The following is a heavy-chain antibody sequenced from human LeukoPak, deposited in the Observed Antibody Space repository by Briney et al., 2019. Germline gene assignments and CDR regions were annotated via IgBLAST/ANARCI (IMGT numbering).Heavy chain of an antibody. D-gene: IGHD5-24*01. J-gene: IGHJ3*02. Sequence: PSETLSLTCTVSGGSISSYYWSWIRQPPGKGLEWIGYIYYSGITYYNPSLKSRVTISVDTSKKQFSLEMSSVTAADAAVYYFARATITMAVGVPADAFDIWGQGTVVTVSS. CDR2: IYYSGIT. CDR3: ARATITMAVGVPADAFDI. V-gene: IGHV4-59*08. CDR1: GGSISSYY.